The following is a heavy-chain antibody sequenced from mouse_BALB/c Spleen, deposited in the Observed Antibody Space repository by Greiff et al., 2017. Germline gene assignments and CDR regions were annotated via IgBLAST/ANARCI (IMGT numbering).Heavy chain of an antibody. Sequence: QVQLKESAAELARPGASVKMSCKASGYTFTSYTMHWVKQRPGQGLEWIGYINPSSGYTEYNQKFKDKTTLTADKSSSTAYMQLSSLTSEDSAVYYCARGEDYYGNYFAYWGQGTLVTVSA. V-gene: IGHV1-4*02. D-gene: IGHD2-1*01. CDR3: ARGEDYYGNYFAY. J-gene: IGHJ3*01. CDR1: GYTFTSYT. CDR2: INPSSGYT.